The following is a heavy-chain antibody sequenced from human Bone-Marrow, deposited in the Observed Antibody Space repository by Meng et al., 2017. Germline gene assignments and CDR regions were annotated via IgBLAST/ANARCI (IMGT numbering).Heavy chain of an antibody. D-gene: IGHD3-3*01. CDR1: GFTFDDYG. J-gene: IGHJ3*02. V-gene: IGHV3-20*04. CDR3: ARSSTEWSAFDI. CDR2: INWNGGST. Sequence: GGSLRLSCAASGFTFDDYGMSWVRQAPGKGLEWVSGINWNGGSTGYADSVKGRFTIPRDNAKNSLYLQMNSLRAEDTALYYCARSSTEWSAFDIWGQGTMVTVSS.